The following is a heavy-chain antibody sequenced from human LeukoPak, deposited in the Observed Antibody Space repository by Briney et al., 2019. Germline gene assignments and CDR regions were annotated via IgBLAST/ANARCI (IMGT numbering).Heavy chain of an antibody. CDR2: IYSDGST. D-gene: IGHD3-10*01. CDR1: GFTVSSNY. J-gene: IGHJ4*02. V-gene: IGHV3-66*01. Sequence: GGSLRPSCAASGFTVSSNYLSWVRQAPGKGLEWVSVIYSDGSTYYADSVRGRFTISRGNSKNSLYLQMSSLRAEDTAVYYCARWFGSGSYYGYWGQGTLVTVSS. CDR3: ARWFGSGSYYGY.